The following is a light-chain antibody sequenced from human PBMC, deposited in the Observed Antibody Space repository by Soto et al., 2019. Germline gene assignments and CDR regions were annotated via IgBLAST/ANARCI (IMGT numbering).Light chain of an antibody. J-gene: IGKJ1*01. CDR2: DAS. CDR1: QSVTSNY. V-gene: IGKV3-20*01. CDR3: QQYGSSPRT. Sequence: EIVLTQSPGTLSLSPGERATFSCRASQSVTSNYLAWYQQKPGQAPRLLIYDASSRATGIPDRFSGRGSGTDFTLTISRLEPEDFAVYYCQQYGSSPRTFGQGTKVDIK.